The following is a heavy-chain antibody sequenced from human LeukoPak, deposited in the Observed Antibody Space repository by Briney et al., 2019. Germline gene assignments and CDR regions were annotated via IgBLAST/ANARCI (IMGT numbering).Heavy chain of an antibody. CDR3: ARDGRVYYDSSGPGGY. Sequence: ASVKVSCKASGYTFTSYGISWVRQAPGQGLEWMGRISAYNGNTNYAQKLQGRVTMTTDTSTSTAYMELRSLRSDDTAAYYCARDGRVYYDSSGPGGYWGQGTLVTVSS. J-gene: IGHJ4*02. V-gene: IGHV1-18*01. D-gene: IGHD3-22*01. CDR1: GYTFTSYG. CDR2: ISAYNGNT.